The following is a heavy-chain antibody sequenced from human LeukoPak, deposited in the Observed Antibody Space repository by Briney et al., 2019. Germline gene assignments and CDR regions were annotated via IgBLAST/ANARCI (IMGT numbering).Heavy chain of an antibody. J-gene: IGHJ4*02. D-gene: IGHD4-17*01. CDR1: GGSVSGYY. V-gene: IGHV4-59*02. CDR2: IYYNGNT. Sequence: PSETLSLTCTVSGGSVSGYYWSWIRRPPGKGLEWIGYIYYNGNTNYNPSLKSRLIMSLDTSKNHFSLKLNSVTAADTAVYYCARHKDSGDYPLDYWGQGILVSVSS. CDR3: ARHKDSGDYPLDY.